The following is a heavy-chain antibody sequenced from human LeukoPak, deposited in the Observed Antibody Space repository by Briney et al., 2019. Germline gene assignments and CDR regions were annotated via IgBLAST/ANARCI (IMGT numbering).Heavy chain of an antibody. Sequence: SETLSLTCAVYGGSFSGYYWSWIRQPPGKGLEWIGEINHSGSTNYNPSLKSRVTISVDTSKNQFSLKLSSVTAADTAVYYCARGHNNSAAAGTHCFDYWGQGTLVTVSS. CDR1: GGSFSGYY. CDR2: INHSGST. V-gene: IGHV4-34*01. J-gene: IGHJ4*02. D-gene: IGHD6-13*01. CDR3: ARGHNNSAAAGTHCFDY.